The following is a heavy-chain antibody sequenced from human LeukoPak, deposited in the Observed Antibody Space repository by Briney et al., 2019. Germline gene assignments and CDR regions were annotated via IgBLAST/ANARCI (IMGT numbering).Heavy chain of an antibody. CDR3: ARITMVRGVIRSYYYMDV. CDR1: GYTFTSYD. CDR2: MNPNSGNT. D-gene: IGHD3-10*01. Sequence: ASVKVSCKASGYTFTSYDINWVRQATGQGLEWMGWMNPNSGNTGYAQKFQGRVTITRNTSISTAYMELSSLRSEDTAVYYCARITMVRGVIRSYYYMDVWGKGTTVTVSS. J-gene: IGHJ6*03. V-gene: IGHV1-8*03.